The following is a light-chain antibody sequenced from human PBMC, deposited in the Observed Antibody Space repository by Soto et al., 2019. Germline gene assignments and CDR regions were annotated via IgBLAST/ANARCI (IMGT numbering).Light chain of an antibody. J-gene: IGKJ5*01. Sequence: IVLTQSPGTLSLSPGERASLSCRASQSFGGSYLAWYQQKPGQAPRLLIYGASTRATGIPARFSGSGSGTEFTLTISSLQSEDFAVYYCQQYNNWPRTFGQGTRLEIK. V-gene: IGKV3-15*01. CDR1: QSFGGSY. CDR3: QQYNNWPRT. CDR2: GAS.